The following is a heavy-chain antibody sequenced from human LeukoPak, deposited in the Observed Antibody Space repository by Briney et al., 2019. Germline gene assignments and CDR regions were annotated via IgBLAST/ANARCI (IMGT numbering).Heavy chain of an antibody. V-gene: IGHV4-39*01. CDR3: ASLASVAVEKPFDY. J-gene: IGHJ4*02. CDR1: GGSISSSSYY. CDR2: IYYSGST. D-gene: IGHD2-15*01. Sequence: SETLSLTCTVSGGSISSSSYYWGWIRQPPGKGLEWIGSIYYSGSTCYNPSLKSRVTISVDTSKNQFSLKLTSVTAADTAVYYCASLASVAVEKPFDYWGQGTLVTVSS.